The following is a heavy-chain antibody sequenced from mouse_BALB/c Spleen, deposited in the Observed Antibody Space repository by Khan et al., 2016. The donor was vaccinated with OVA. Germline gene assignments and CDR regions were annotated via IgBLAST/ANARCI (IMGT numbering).Heavy chain of an antibody. J-gene: IGHJ1*01. V-gene: IGHV9-3-1*01. CDR2: INSYTGEP. Sequence: QIQLVQSGPELKKPGATVKISCKASGYTFTNYGMNWVKQAPGKGLKWMGWINSYTGEPTYADDFKGRFAFSLETSASTAYLQISNLKDEDTATYFCASVGYWYFDVWGAGTTVTVSS. CDR1: GYTFTNYG. CDR3: ASVGYWYFDV.